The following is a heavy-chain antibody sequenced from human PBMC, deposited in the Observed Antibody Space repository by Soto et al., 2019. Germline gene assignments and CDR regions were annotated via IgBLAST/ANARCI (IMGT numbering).Heavy chain of an antibody. CDR1: GFTFSDYY. D-gene: IGHD3-3*01. CDR2: ISSSGSTI. V-gene: IGHV3-11*01. J-gene: IGHJ5*02. Sequence: GESLKISCAASGFTFSDYYMSWIRQAPGKGLEWVSYISSSGSTIYYADSVKGRFTISRDNAKNSLYLQMNSLRAEDTAVYYCARGGLTDYDFWSGQGAPFDPWGQGTLVTVSS. CDR3: ARGGLTDYDFWSGQGAPFDP.